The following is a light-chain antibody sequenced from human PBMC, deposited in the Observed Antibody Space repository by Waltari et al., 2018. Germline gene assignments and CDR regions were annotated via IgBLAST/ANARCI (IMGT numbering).Light chain of an antibody. J-gene: IGLJ2*01. CDR1: VTAKKY. V-gene: IGLV3-27*01. CDR3: YSAADKGV. Sequence: SYELTQPSSVSVSPGQTARNTCSGDVTAKKYARWFQQKPGQAPVLVIYKDSERPSGIPERFSGSSSGTTVTLTISGAQVEDEADYYCYSAADKGVFGGGTKLTVL. CDR2: KDS.